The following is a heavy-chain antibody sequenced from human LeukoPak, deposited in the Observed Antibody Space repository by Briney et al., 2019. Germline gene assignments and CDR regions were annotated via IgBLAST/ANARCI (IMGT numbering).Heavy chain of an antibody. CDR2: ISAAGSNI. D-gene: IGHD5-12*01. J-gene: IGHJ5*02. CDR1: RFTFRTFG. CDR3: ATGDLGGSAP. V-gene: IGHV3-48*01. Sequence: GGSLRLSCIASRFTFRTFGMNWVRQAPGKGLEWVSFISAAGSNIYSADSVKGRFTISRDNAKNSLYLQMNSLRAEDTAVYYCATGDLGGSAPWGQGTLVTVSS.